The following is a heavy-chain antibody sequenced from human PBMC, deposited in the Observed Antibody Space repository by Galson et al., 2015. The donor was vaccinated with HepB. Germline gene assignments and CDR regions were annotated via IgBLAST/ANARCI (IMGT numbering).Heavy chain of an antibody. Sequence: QSGAEVKRPGESLKISCKGSGDTFSNYWIAWVRQMPGKGLEWTGIIYPGDSDTRYSPSFQGQVTISADKSISTAYLQWSSRKASDTAMYYCARRGVTPAFDIWGQGTMVTVSS. CDR1: GDTFSNYW. J-gene: IGHJ3*02. V-gene: IGHV5-51*03. CDR3: ARRGVTPAFDI. CDR2: IYPGDSDT. D-gene: IGHD2-21*02.